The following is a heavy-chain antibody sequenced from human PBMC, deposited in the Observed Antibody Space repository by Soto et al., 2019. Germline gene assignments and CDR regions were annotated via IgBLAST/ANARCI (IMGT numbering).Heavy chain of an antibody. V-gene: IGHV3-33*01. J-gene: IGHJ4*02. CDR1: GFTFSSYG. CDR3: ARLYLYSYGFGGFDY. D-gene: IGHD5-18*01. Sequence: QVQLVESGGGVVQPGRSLRLSCAASGFTFSSYGMHWVRQAPGKGLEWVAVIWYDGSNKYYADSVKGRFTISRDNSKNTLYLQMNSLRAEDTAVYYCARLYLYSYGFGGFDYWGQGTLVTVSS. CDR2: IWYDGSNK.